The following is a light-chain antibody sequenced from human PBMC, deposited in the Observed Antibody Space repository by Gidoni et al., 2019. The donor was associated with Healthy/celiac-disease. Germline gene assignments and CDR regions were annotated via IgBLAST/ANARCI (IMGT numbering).Light chain of an antibody. CDR1: QDMSNY. J-gene: IGKJ3*01. CDR3: QQYDNLPRFT. CDR2: DAS. V-gene: IGKV1-33*01. Sequence: DIQMTQSPSSLSASVGDRVTITCQASQDMSNYLNWYQQKPGKAPKLLIYDASNLETGVPSRFCGSGSGTDFTCTIISLQPEDIATYYCQQYDNLPRFTFGPGTKVDIK.